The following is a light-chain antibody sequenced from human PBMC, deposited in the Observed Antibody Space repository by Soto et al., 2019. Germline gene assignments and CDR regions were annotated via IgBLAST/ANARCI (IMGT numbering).Light chain of an antibody. CDR2: GAS. V-gene: IGKV1-12*01. CDR1: QDISTS. J-gene: IGKJ4*01. CDR3: QRADNFPLT. Sequence: IQMTQPPSSLSASVGDRVTITCRASQDISTSLAWYQQKPGTAPKLLIYGASSLQSGVSSRFSGSGSGTDFTLTIRNLQPEDFATYYCQRADNFPLTFGGGTKVETK.